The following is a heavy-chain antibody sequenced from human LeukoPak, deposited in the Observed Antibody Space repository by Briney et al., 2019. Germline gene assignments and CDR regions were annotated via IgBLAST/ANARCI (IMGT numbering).Heavy chain of an antibody. CDR2: INPSGGST. D-gene: IGHD1-20*01. CDR3: ARLTGKKAFDI. Sequence: ASVKVSCKASGYTFTSYYIHWVRQAPGQGLECMGIINPSGGSTSYAQKFQGRVTVTRDASTSTVYMELSSLRSEDTAVYYCARLTGKKAFDIWGQGTMVTVSS. J-gene: IGHJ3*02. V-gene: IGHV1-46*01. CDR1: GYTFTSYY.